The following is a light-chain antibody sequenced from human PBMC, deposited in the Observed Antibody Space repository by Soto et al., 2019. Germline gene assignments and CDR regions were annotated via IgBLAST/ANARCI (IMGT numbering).Light chain of an antibody. CDR1: RDVGSD. CDR3: LQDYGDSWT. J-gene: IGKJ1*01. Sequence: TQMTQSPLSLSASVGEKIIITCRASRDVGSDVSWYQQKPGQAPKLVIYAASNLYTGVPSRFSGRRSRTEFTLTISSLQPEDFASYYCLQDYGDSWTFGQGTKVDIK. V-gene: IGKV1-6*01. CDR2: AAS.